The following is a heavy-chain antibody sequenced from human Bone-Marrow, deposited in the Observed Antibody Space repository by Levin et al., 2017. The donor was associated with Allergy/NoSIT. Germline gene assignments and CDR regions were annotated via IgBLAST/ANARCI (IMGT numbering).Heavy chain of an antibody. CDR3: ARDGGPTRNYFDY. D-gene: IGHD3-16*01. CDR1: GYTFTGYY. J-gene: IGHJ4*02. CDR2: INPNSGGT. Sequence: PGESLKISCKASGYTFTGYYMHWVRQAPGQGLEWMGWINPNSGGTNYAQKFQGRVTMTRDTSISTAYMELSRLRSDDTAVYYCARDGGPTRNYFDYWGQGTLVTVSS. V-gene: IGHV1-2*02.